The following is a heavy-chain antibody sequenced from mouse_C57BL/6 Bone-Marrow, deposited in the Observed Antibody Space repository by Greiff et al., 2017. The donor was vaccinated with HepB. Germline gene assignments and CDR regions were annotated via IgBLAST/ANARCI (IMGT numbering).Heavy chain of an antibody. CDR3: AREQSKWAMDY. Sequence: DVQLQESGPGLVKPSQSLSLTCSVTGYSITSGYYWNWIRQFPGNKLEWMGYISYDGSNNYNPSLKNRISITRDTSKNQFFLKLNSVTTEDTATYYCAREQSKWAMDYWGQGTSVTVSS. D-gene: IGHD1-3*01. J-gene: IGHJ4*01. CDR2: ISYDGSN. CDR1: GYSITSGYY. V-gene: IGHV3-6*01.